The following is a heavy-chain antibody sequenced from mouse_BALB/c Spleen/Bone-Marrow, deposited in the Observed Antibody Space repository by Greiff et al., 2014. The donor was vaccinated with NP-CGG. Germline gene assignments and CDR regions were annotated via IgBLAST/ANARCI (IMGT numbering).Heavy chain of an antibody. J-gene: IGHJ4*01. D-gene: IGHD1-1*01. CDR2: INPRSGRT. Sequence: QVQLQQPGAELVKPGASVKLSCKASGYTLTSYWMYWVIQRPGQGLEWIGEINPRSGRTNYNEKFKSRATLTVDKSSSTAYMQLSSLTSEDSAVYYCARGLYGAMDYWGQGTSVTVSS. CDR1: GYTLTSYW. V-gene: IGHV1S81*02. CDR3: ARGLYGAMDY.